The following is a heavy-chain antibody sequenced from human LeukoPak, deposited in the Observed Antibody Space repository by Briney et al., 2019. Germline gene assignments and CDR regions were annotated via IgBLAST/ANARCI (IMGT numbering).Heavy chain of an antibody. CDR3: AVPGDNSGYRYALDI. V-gene: IGHV4-61*02. CDR1: GGSISSGSYY. J-gene: IGHJ3*02. CDR2: IHTSGST. D-gene: IGHD3-22*01. Sequence: SQTLSLTCTVSGGSISSGSYYWSWIRQPAGKGLEWIGRIHTSGSTNYNPSLKSRVTISVETFKSQISLKLSSVTAADTAVYFCAVPGDNSGYRYALDIWGQGTMVTVSS.